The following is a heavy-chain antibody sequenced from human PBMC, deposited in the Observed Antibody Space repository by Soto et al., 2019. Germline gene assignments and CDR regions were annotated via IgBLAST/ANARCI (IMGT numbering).Heavy chain of an antibody. Sequence: GGSLRLSCAASGFTFSSYSMNWVRQAPGKGLEWVSSISSSSSYIYYADSVKGRFTISRDNAKNSLYLQMNSLRAGDTAVYYCARDLGRGYSGYGRYYFDYWGQGTLVTVSS. J-gene: IGHJ4*02. CDR2: ISSSSSYI. CDR3: ARDLGRGYSGYGRYYFDY. D-gene: IGHD5-12*01. V-gene: IGHV3-21*01. CDR1: GFTFSSYS.